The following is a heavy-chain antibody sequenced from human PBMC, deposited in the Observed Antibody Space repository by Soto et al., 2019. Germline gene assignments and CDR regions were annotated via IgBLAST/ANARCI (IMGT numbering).Heavy chain of an antibody. D-gene: IGHD1-20*01. CDR1: GGSISSGDDF. J-gene: IGHJ6*02. CDR3: ARDRAKWKDYYYYGMDV. CDR2: IYYSGST. Sequence: QVQLQESGPGLVKPSQTLSLTCTVSGGSISSGDDFWTWIRQPPGKGLEWIGYIYYSGSTYYNPSLKSRLTMSVDTAKNQFSLKLSAVTAADTAVYYCARDRAKWKDYYYYGMDVWGQGTKVTGSS. V-gene: IGHV4-30-4*01.